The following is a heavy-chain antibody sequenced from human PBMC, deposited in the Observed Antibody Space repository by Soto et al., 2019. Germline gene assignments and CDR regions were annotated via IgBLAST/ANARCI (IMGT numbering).Heavy chain of an antibody. CDR1: GGSISSFAYY. Sequence: PSETLSLTCTDSGGSISSFAYYWGWIRQPPGKGLEWIGTVYYNENTYYNPSLKSRVTISVDTAKNQFSLNLRSVTAADTAIYFCARRERYYGSPGWFDPWGQGTLVTVSS. V-gene: IGHV4-39*01. CDR2: VYYNENT. J-gene: IGHJ5*02. CDR3: ARRERYYGSPGWFDP. D-gene: IGHD3-10*01.